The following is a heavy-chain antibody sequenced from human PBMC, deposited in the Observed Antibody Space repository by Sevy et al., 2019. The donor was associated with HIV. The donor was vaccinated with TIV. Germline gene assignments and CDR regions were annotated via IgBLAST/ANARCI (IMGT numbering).Heavy chain of an antibody. V-gene: IGHV3-48*03. CDR3: XGDSRVXXFGPGSYYSDYFDV. J-gene: IGHJ3*01. Sequence: GGSLRLSCAASGFSFTSHYINWIRQAPGKGLEWISYISTSGGAVYYADSVKGRFTISRDNGKNTVDLQMNTLRDEDXXXXXXXGDSRVXXFGPGSYYSDYFDVWGQGTMVTVSS. CDR2: ISTSGGAV. CDR1: GFSFTSHY. D-gene: IGHD3-10*01.